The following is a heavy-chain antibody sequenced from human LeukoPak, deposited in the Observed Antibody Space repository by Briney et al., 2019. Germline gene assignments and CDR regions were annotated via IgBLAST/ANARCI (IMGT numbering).Heavy chain of an antibody. V-gene: IGHV4-34*01. CDR3: ARGGGHCSGGSCYLNYYYYMVV. J-gene: IGHJ6*03. CDR2: TNDSGGT. Sequence: PPEGLSVTCALDGGSSTGYYSSWIRHPPGEGLEWIGETNDSGGTNYNPPLKRRVTISVDTSKHQFSLKLRSVTAADTAVYYCARGGGHCSGGSCYLNYYYYMVVWGKGTTVTVSS. CDR1: GGSSTGYY. D-gene: IGHD2-15*01.